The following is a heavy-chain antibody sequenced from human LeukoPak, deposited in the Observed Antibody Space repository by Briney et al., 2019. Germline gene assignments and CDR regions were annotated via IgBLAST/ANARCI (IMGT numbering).Heavy chain of an antibody. Sequence: SETLSLTCTVSGGSISGYFWSWIRQPAGQGLEWIGRIYTNGDTRYNPSLKSRVTMSVDTSKNQLSLKLRPVTAADTAVYYCARGYYGSGSLYYFDYWGQGTLVTVSS. CDR2: IYTNGDT. V-gene: IGHV4-4*07. D-gene: IGHD3-10*01. J-gene: IGHJ4*02. CDR1: GGSISGYF. CDR3: ARGYYGSGSLYYFDY.